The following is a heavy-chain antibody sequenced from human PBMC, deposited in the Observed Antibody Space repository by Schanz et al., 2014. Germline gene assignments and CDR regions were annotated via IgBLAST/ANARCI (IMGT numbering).Heavy chain of an antibody. D-gene: IGHD6-13*01. CDR1: GYTFISYG. CDR3: ARSGSSNWYFFDY. Sequence: QVQLVQSGAEVKKPGASVKVSCKASGYTFISYGITWVRQAPGQRLEWMGWINAANGNTRYSQKFQGRVTMTIDPYTSTAYMELRSLRSDDTAVFYCARSGSSNWYFFDYWGQGTLVTVSS. V-gene: IGHV1-18*01. J-gene: IGHJ4*02. CDR2: INAANGNT.